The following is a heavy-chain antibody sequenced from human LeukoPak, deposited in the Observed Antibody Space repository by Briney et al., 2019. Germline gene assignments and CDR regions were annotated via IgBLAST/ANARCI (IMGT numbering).Heavy chain of an antibody. CDR2: ISAYNGNT. V-gene: IGHV1-18*01. Sequence: ASVKVSCKASGYTFTSYDINWVRQATGQGLEWMGWISAYNGNTNYAQRLQGRVTMTTDTSTSTAYMELRSLRSDDTAVYYCASGSWYSNYYYMDVWGKGTTVTISS. J-gene: IGHJ6*03. CDR3: ASGSWYSNYYYMDV. D-gene: IGHD6-13*01. CDR1: GYTFTSYD.